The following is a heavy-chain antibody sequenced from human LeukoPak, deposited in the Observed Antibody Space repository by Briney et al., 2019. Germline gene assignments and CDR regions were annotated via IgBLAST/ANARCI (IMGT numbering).Heavy chain of an antibody. V-gene: IGHV3-23*01. CDR3: AKDVGYYREGCLDS. CDR1: GFTFSSYA. J-gene: IGHJ4*02. D-gene: IGHD3-3*01. Sequence: GGSLRLSCAASGFTFSSYAMSWVRQAPGQGLEWVSDISGSASATYYDDSVKGRFTISRDNSKNTLYLQMKSLRAEDTALYFCAKDVGYYREGCLDSWGRGTPVTVSS. CDR2: ISGSASAT.